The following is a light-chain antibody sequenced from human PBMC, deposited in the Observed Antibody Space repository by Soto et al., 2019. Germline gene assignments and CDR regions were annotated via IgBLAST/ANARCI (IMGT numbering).Light chain of an antibody. CDR1: QSISSW. J-gene: IGKJ5*01. Sequence: DIQMTQSPSTLSASVGDRVTITCRASQSISSWLAWYQQKPGRAPRLLIYDASSLESGVPSRFSGSGYGTEFTLTISSLQPDDFATYYCQQAYSFPVPFGQGTRLEIK. V-gene: IGKV1-5*01. CDR3: QQAYSFPVP. CDR2: DAS.